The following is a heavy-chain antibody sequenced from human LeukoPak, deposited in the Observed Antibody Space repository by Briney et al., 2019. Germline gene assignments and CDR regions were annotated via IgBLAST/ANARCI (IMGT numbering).Heavy chain of an antibody. Sequence: SETLSLTCAVYGGSFSGYYWSWIRQPPGKGLEWIGEINHSGSTNYNPYLKSRVTISVDTSKNQFSLKLSSVTAADTAVYYCARRFRAIVVVITGRFDPWGQGTLVTVSS. V-gene: IGHV4-34*01. CDR3: ARRFRAIVVVITGRFDP. J-gene: IGHJ5*02. D-gene: IGHD3-22*01. CDR1: GGSFSGYY. CDR2: INHSGST.